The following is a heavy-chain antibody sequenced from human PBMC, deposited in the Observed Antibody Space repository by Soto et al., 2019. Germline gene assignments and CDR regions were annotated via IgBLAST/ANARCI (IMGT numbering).Heavy chain of an antibody. CDR1: GGSISSGGYY. V-gene: IGHV4-31*03. D-gene: IGHD4-17*01. Sequence: SETLSLTCTVSGGSISSGGYYWSWIRQHPGKGLQWIGYTYYSGSTYYNPSLMSRVTISVVTSKSQFSLKLGSVPAADTAVYYCGRGSVASTTVTTFFLDNGGQGTLVAVSS. J-gene: IGHJ4*02. CDR3: GRGSVASTTVTTFFLDN. CDR2: TYYSGST.